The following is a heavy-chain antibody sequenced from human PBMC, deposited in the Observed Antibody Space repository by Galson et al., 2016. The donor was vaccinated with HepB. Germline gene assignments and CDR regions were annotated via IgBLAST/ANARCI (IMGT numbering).Heavy chain of an antibody. CDR2: ILPIFGTA. J-gene: IGHJ5*02. CDR3: ARDLHGWFDP. Sequence: QGLEWMGGILPIFGTANYAQKFQGRVTITADESTSTTYMELTSLRSEDTAVYYCARDLHGWFDPWGQGTLVTVSS. V-gene: IGHV1-69*01.